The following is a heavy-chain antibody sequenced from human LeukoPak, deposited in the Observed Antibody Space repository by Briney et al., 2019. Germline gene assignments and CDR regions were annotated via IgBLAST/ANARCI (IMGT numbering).Heavy chain of an antibody. CDR1: GFTFSSYA. J-gene: IGHJ6*02. V-gene: IGHV3-30*04. D-gene: IGHD2-2*01. CDR2: ISYDGSNK. Sequence: GRSLRLSCAASGFTFSSYAMHWVRQAPGKGLEWVAVISYDGSNKYYADSVKGRFTISRDNSKNTLYLQMNSLRAEDMAVYYCAKGGCASSSCFDTYYYGMDAWGQGTTVTVSS. CDR3: AKGGCASSSCFDTYYYGMDA.